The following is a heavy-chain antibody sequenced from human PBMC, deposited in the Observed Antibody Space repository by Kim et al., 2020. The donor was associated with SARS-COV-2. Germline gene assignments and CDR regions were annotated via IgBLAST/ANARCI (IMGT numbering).Heavy chain of an antibody. D-gene: IGHD6-13*01. Sequence: DSAKGRFTISSDNSKKPLYLQMNSLRAEDTAVYYCARDGSSSFYYYYMDVWGKGTTVTVSS. V-gene: IGHV3-30*07. J-gene: IGHJ6*03. CDR3: ARDGSSSFYYYYMDV.